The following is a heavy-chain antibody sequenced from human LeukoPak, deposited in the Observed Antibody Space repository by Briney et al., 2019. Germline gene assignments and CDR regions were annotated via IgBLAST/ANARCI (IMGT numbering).Heavy chain of an antibody. V-gene: IGHV3-23*01. D-gene: IGHD2-2*01. J-gene: IGHJ5*02. CDR1: GFTFSSYA. CDR3: AKENQLLTKSSRSFDP. CDR2: ISGSGGST. Sequence: GGSLRLSCAASGFTFSSYAMSWVRLAPGKGLEWVSAISGSGGSTYYADSVKGRFTISRDNSKNTLYLQMNSLRAEDTAVYYCAKENQLLTKSSRSFDPWGQGTLVTVSS.